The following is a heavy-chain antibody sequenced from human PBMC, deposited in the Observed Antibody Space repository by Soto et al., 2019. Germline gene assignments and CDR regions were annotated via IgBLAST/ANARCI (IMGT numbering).Heavy chain of an antibody. CDR1: GGSISSGDYY. D-gene: IGHD2-15*01. Sequence: KLSETLSLTPTVSGGSISSGDYYWGWIPQPPGKGLEWIGYIYYSGSTYYNPSLKSRVTISVDTSKNQFSLKLSSVTATDTAVYYCARQLGYCSGGSCYLDWFDPWGQGTLVTVSS. V-gene: IGHV4-30-4*01. J-gene: IGHJ5*02. CDR3: ARQLGYCSGGSCYLDWFDP. CDR2: IYYSGST.